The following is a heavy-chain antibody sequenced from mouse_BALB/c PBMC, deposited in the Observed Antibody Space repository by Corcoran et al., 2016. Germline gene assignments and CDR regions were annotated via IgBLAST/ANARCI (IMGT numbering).Heavy chain of an antibody. CDR2: INPNNGGP. Sequence: EVQLQQSGPELVKPGASVKMYCKASGYTFTDYYMKWVKQCHGKSLEWIGDINPNNGGPSYNQKFKGKATLTIDKSSSTAYMQLNSLTSEDSAVDYCARDWDWYFYVWGAGTTVTVSS. D-gene: IGHD4-1*01. CDR1: GYTFTDYY. CDR3: ARDWDWYFYV. J-gene: IGHJ1*01. V-gene: IGHV1-26*01.